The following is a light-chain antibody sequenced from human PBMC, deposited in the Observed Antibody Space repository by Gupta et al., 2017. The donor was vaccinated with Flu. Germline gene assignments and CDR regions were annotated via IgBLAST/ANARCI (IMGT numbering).Light chain of an antibody. CDR1: QSVSSSY. Sequence: EIVLTQSPGTLSLSPGERATLSCRASQSVSSSYLAWYQQKPGQAPRLLIYGASSSATGIPDRFSGSGSGTDFTLTIIRLEPEDFAVYYCHQDCSSPQTFGQGTKVEIK. CDR3: HQDCSSPQT. CDR2: GAS. V-gene: IGKV3-20*01. J-gene: IGKJ1*01.